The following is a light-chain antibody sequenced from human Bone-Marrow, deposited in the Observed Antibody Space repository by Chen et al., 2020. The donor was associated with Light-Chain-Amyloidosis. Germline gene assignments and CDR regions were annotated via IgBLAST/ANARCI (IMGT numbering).Light chain of an antibody. CDR1: NIGSTS. Sequence: SYVRTQPSSVSVAPGQTATIACGGNNIGSTSVHWYQQTQGQAPLLVVYDDSDRPSGITERLSGSNSGNTATLTISRVEAGDEAVYYCQVWDRSSDRPVFGGGTKLTVL. CDR2: DDS. V-gene: IGLV3-21*02. CDR3: QVWDRSSDRPV. J-gene: IGLJ3*02.